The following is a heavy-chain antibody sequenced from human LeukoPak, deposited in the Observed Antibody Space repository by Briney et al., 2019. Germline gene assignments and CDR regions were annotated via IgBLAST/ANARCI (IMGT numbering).Heavy chain of an antibody. J-gene: IGHJ4*02. V-gene: IGHV4-61*02. Sequence: SETLSLTCTVSGGSISSGSYYWSWIRQPAGKGLEWIGRIYTSGSTNYNPSLKSRVTISVDTSKNQFSLKLSSVTAADTAVYYCARDLPYCGGDCYPDYWGQGTLVTVSS. CDR2: IYTSGST. D-gene: IGHD2-21*01. CDR1: GGSISSGSYY. CDR3: ARDLPYCGGDCYPDY.